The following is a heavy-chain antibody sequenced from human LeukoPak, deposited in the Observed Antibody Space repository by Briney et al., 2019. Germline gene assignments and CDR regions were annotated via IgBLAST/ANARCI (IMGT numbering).Heavy chain of an antibody. J-gene: IGHJ1*01. V-gene: IGHV4-59*01. D-gene: IGHD3-16*01. CDR2: RYYSGST. CDR1: GGSLSSYY. CDR3: ARVRGDFETD. Sequence: PSETLSLTCSVSGGSLSSYYWTWIRQPPGKGLEWIGYRYYSGSTTYNPSLKSRVTISVDTSKSQFSLKLISVPAADTAIYYCARVRGDFETDWGQGTLVTVSS.